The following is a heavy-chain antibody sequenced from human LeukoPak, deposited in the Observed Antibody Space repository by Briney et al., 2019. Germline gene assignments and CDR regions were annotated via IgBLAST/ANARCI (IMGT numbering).Heavy chain of an antibody. J-gene: IGHJ3*02. V-gene: IGHV4-59*01. Sequence: SETLSLTCTVSGGSISSYYWSWIRQPPGKGLEWIGYIYYSGSTNYSPSLKSRVTISVDTSKNQFSLKLSSVTAADTAVYYCARWYYYDSTYAFDIWGQGTMVTVSS. CDR2: IYYSGST. D-gene: IGHD3-22*01. CDR1: GGSISSYY. CDR3: ARWYYYDSTYAFDI.